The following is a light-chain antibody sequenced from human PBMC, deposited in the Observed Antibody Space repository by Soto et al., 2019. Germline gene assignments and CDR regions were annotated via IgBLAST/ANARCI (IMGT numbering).Light chain of an antibody. V-gene: IGKV1-5*01. CDR3: QQFRT. J-gene: IGKJ1*01. CDR2: DVS. Sequence: DIQMTQSPSALSASLGDRVTVTCRASQSFSSWLAWYQQKPGKAPKLLIYDVSSLESGVPSRFSGSGSGTEFTLTISSLQTEDFENYYCQQFRTFGHGKKVDIX. CDR1: QSFSSW.